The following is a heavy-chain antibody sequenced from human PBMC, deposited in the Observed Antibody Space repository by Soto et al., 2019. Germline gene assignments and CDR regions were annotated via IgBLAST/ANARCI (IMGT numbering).Heavy chain of an antibody. J-gene: IGHJ6*02. CDR3: ARELDGIDV. V-gene: IGHV3-11*05. CDR1: GLTFSDYY. CDR2: ITSSGTYT. Sequence: QVQLVESGGGLVKPGGSLRLSCAASGLTFSDYYMSWIRQAPGKGLEWVSYITSSGTYTKYAVSVQGRFTISRDNAKNSLFLQMNSLRAEDTAVYYCARELDGIDVWGQGTTVTVSS.